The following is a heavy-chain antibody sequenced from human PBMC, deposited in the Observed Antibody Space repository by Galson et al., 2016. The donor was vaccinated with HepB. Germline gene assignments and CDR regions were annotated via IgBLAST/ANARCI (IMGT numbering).Heavy chain of an antibody. J-gene: IGHJ4*02. V-gene: IGHV1-69*13. CDR2: ITPIFGKA. D-gene: IGHD3-10*01. CDR1: GGTFSSYA. Sequence: SVKVSCKASGGTFSSYALSWVRQAPGQGLEWMGGITPIFGKATFAQKFRGRVTITADESTSTAYMELSSLRSEDTAVYYCASHPRGQYGSGRHELDYWGQGTLVAVSS. CDR3: ASHPRGQYGSGRHELDY.